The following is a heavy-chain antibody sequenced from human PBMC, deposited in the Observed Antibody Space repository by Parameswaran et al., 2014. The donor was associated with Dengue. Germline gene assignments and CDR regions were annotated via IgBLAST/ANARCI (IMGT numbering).Heavy chain of an antibody. CDR3: ARYTVTTGFDY. CDR2: INWNGGST. Sequence: ESLKISCAASGFTFDDYGMSWVRQAPGKGLEWVSGINWNGGSTGYADSVKGRFTISRDNAKNSLYLQMNSLRAEDTALYHCARYTVTTGFDYWGQGTLVTVSS. D-gene: IGHD4-17*01. J-gene: IGHJ4*02. CDR1: GFTFDDYG. V-gene: IGHV3-20*01.